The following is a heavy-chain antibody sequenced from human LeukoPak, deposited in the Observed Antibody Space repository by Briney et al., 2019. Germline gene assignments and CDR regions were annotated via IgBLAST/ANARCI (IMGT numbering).Heavy chain of an antibody. CDR3: ARHPYSSGWYYDFDL. Sequence: SETLSLTCSVSGDSIYWSWVRQSPGKGLQWIGTVFSGGATSYSPSLASRVTMSLDKSKSHFSLKLSSVTAADTAVYYCARHPYSSGWYYDFDLWGRGTLVTVSS. D-gene: IGHD6-19*01. V-gene: IGHV4-59*01. J-gene: IGHJ2*01. CDR1: GDSIY. CDR2: VFSGGAT.